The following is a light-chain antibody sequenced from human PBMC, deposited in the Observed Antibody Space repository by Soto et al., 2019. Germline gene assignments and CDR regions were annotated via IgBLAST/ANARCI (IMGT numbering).Light chain of an antibody. J-gene: IGLJ1*01. CDR3: GSWDSSLSAYV. Sequence: QSVLTQPPSVSAAPGQKVAISCSGSSSNIGGNSVSWYQQLPGTAPKLLIYDDNKRPSGIPDRFSGSKSGTSATLGITGFQTGDEADYYCGSWDSSLSAYVFGTGTKAPS. V-gene: IGLV1-51*01. CDR2: DDN. CDR1: SSNIGGNS.